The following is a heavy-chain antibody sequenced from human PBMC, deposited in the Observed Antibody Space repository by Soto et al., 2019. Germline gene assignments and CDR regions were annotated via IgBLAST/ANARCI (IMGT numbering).Heavy chain of an antibody. D-gene: IGHD3-3*01. V-gene: IGHV3-23*01. CDR2: INGGADRT. J-gene: IGHJ5*02. CDR3: ASPKAISGVLKNGIRFDT. Sequence: GGSLRLSCAASGFTFSGYAMSWVRQAPGKGLEWVSTINGGADRTYYAESVKGRFTISRDNFKNALDLQMDSLRAEDTAIYYCASPKAISGVLKNGIRFDTWGQGTLVTVSS. CDR1: GFTFSGYA.